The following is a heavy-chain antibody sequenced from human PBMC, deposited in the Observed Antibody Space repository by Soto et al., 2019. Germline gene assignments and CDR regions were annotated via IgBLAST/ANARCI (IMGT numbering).Heavy chain of an antibody. D-gene: IGHD1-26*01. CDR1: GFTFSSYG. CDR2: ISYDGSNK. J-gene: IGHJ6*02. CDR3: AKDLGHLLFVDV. V-gene: IGHV3-30*18. Sequence: LRLSCAASGFTFSSYGMHWVRQAPGKGLEWVAVISYDGSNKYYADSVKGRFTISRDNSKNTLSLQMNSLRAEDTAVYFCAKDLGHLLFVDVWGQGTTVTVSS.